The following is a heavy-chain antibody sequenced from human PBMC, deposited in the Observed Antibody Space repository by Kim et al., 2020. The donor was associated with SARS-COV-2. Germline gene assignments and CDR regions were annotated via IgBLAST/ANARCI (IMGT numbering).Heavy chain of an antibody. CDR2: MYYTGTT. V-gene: IGHV4-39*01. J-gene: IGHJ6*01. CDR3: ARMVPRDGVISVYGYY. Sequence: SETLSLTCSVSGGSIISSSFFWGWIRQPPGRGLELIGSMYYTGTTYYRSTLKSRVTISADTSKTQFSLKMNSVTAADTAVYYCARMVPRDGVISVYGYY. CDR1: GGSIISSSFF. D-gene: IGHD3-22*01.